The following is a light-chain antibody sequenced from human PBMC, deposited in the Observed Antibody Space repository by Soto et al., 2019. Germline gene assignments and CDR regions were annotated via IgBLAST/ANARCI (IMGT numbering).Light chain of an antibody. CDR3: QQSYSTPWT. CDR2: AAS. Sequence: DIQMTQSPSSLSASVGDRVTITCRASQGISTYLNWYQQKPGKAPKLLIYAASSLHSGVPSRFSGSGSETDFTLTISSLQPEDFATYSCQQSYSTPWTFGQGTKVEIK. V-gene: IGKV1-39*01. CDR1: QGISTY. J-gene: IGKJ1*01.